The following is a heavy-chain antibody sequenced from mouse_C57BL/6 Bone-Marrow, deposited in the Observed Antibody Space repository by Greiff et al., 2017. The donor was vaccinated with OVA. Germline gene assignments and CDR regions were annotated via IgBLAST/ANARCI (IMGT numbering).Heavy chain of an antibody. J-gene: IGHJ1*03. CDR1: GYTFTSYW. Sequence: QVQLKEPGAELVKPGASVKLSCKASGYTFTSYWMHWVKQRPGRGLEWIGRIDPNSGGTTYNEKFKSKATLTVDKPSSTAYMQLSSLTSEDSAVYYCARFRKNGRWYFDVWGTGTTVTVSS. CDR3: ARFRKNGRWYFDV. D-gene: IGHD1-1*01. V-gene: IGHV1-72*01. CDR2: IDPNSGGT.